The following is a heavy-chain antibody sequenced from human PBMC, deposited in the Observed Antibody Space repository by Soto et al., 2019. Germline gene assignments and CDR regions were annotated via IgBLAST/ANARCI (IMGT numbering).Heavy chain of an antibody. CDR3: ARERWYDASGYYYYYYGMDV. CDR2: IYSDLRT. V-gene: IGHV3-53*01. D-gene: IGHD3-22*01. J-gene: IGHJ6*02. CDR1: GFTITINY. Sequence: GGSLRLSCAVSGFTITINYMSWVRPAPGKGLEWVAIIYSDLRTYYADSVKGRFTISRDNSESTLFLQMNSLRAEDTAIYYCARERWYDASGYYYYYYGMDVWGQGTTVTVSS.